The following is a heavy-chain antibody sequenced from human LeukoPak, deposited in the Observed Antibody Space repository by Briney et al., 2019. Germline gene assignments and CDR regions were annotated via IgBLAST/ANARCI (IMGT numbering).Heavy chain of an antibody. Sequence: PGGSLRLSCAASGFTFSSYAMSWVRQAPGKGLEWVSAISGSGGSTYYADSVKGRFTISRDNSKNTLYLQMNSLRAEDTAVYYCAKVLDSSGYGRWFDPWGQGTLVTVSS. V-gene: IGHV3-23*01. CDR1: GFTFSSYA. J-gene: IGHJ5*02. CDR2: ISGSGGST. D-gene: IGHD3-22*01. CDR3: AKVLDSSGYGRWFDP.